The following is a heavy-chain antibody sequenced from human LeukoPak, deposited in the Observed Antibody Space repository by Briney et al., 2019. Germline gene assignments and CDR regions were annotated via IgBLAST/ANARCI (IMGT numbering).Heavy chain of an antibody. CDR2: ISDSGGYT. D-gene: IGHD6-19*01. J-gene: IGHJ4*02. V-gene: IGHV3-23*01. CDR1: GFTFSSYA. CDR3: AKQDIRSSAWYD. Sequence: PGGSLTLSCAASGFTFSSYAMSWVRQAPGKGLEWVSAISDSGGYTYYADSVKGRFTISRDNSKNTLYQQMNSLRAEDTAVYYCAKQDIRSSAWYDWGQGTLVTVSS.